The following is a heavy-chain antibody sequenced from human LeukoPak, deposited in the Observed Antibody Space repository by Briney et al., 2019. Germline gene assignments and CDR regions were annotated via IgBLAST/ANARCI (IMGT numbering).Heavy chain of an antibody. D-gene: IGHD6-13*01. CDR2: ISYDGSNK. J-gene: IGHJ4*02. CDR3: ASSWYVY. V-gene: IGHV3-30*03. CDR1: GFTFSSYG. Sequence: GGSLRLSCAASGFTFSSYGMHWVRQAPGKGLEWVAVISYDGSNKYYADSVKGRFTISRDNSKNTLYLQMNSLRAEDTAVYYCASSWYVYWGQGTLVTVSS.